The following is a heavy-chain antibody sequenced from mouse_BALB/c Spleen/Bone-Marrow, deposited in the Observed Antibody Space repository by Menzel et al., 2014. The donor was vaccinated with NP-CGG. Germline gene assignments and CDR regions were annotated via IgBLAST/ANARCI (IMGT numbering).Heavy chain of an antibody. Sequence: QVQLQQPGAELVKPGASVKLSCKASGYTFTIYWMHWVKQKPGQGLEWIGEIDPSDSDANYNQKFKGKATLTVDKSSTAAYMQLSSLTSEYSAVYYCARRNYYVSHYWYFDVWGAGTTVTVSS. CDR3: ARRNYYVSHYWYFDV. D-gene: IGHD1-1*01. CDR2: IDPSDSDA. CDR1: GYTFTIYW. V-gene: IGHV1-69*02. J-gene: IGHJ1*01.